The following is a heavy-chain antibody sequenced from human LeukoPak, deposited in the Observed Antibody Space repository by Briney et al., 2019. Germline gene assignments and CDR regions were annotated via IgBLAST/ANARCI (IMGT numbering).Heavy chain of an antibody. J-gene: IGHJ4*02. Sequence: PGRPLRLSCAVSGFTFDDYAMHWGPQSPGKGLEWGSGISWNSGSIGYAGSLKGRFTISRDNAKNFLDLQLNSLRAEDTALYYCAKDKFPYYGSGSYFDYWGQGTLVTVSS. CDR1: GFTFDDYA. CDR3: AKDKFPYYGSGSYFDY. CDR2: ISWNSGSI. V-gene: IGHV3-9*01. D-gene: IGHD3-10*01.